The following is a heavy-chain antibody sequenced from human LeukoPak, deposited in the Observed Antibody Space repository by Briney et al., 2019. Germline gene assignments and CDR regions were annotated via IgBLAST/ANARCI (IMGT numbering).Heavy chain of an antibody. CDR3: AVGDYYYDTRFDY. CDR1: GYTFTSYA. J-gene: IGHJ4*02. Sequence: ASVKVSCKASGYTFTSYAMHGVRQAPGQRLEWMAWINVDSGNTKYSQEFQGRVTITRDTSASTAYMELSSLRSEDMAVYYCAVGDYYYDTRFDYWGQGTLVTVSS. D-gene: IGHD3-22*01. V-gene: IGHV1-3*03. CDR2: INVDSGNT.